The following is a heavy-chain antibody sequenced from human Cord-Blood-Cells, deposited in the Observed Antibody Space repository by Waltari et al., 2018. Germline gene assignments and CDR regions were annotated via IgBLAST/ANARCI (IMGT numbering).Heavy chain of an antibody. V-gene: IGHV1-18*04. Sequence: QVQLVQSGAEVQKPGASVKVSCKASGYTFTSYGISWVRQAPGQGLEWMGWISAYNGNTNYAQKLQGRVTMTTDTSTSTAYMELRSLRSDDTAVYYCARGNFDFACSSTSCYSRRSYYYYMDVWGKGTTVTVSS. D-gene: IGHD2-2*02. CDR3: ARGNFDFACSSTSCYSRRSYYYYMDV. J-gene: IGHJ6*03. CDR2: ISAYNGNT. CDR1: GYTFTSYG.